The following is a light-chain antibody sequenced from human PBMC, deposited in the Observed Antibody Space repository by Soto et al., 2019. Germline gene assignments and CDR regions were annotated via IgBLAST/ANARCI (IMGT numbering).Light chain of an antibody. Sequence: QSVLTQPPSASGTPGQRVTISCSGSSSNIGSNYVYWYQQLPGTAPKLLIYSNNQRPSGVPDRFSGSKSGTSASLAISGLRSEDEADYYCAAWDDSLSGVVFGGGTKLPDL. J-gene: IGLJ2*01. CDR3: AAWDDSLSGVV. V-gene: IGLV1-47*02. CDR1: SSNIGSNY. CDR2: SNN.